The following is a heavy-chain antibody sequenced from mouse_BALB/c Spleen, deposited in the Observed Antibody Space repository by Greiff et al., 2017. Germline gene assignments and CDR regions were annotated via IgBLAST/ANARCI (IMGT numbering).Heavy chain of an antibody. D-gene: IGHD2-4*01. CDR2: ISTYYGDA. V-gene: IGHV1S137*01. CDR1: GYTFTDYA. J-gene: IGHJ2*01. Sequence: VKLMESGAELVRPGVSVKISCKGSGYTFTDYAMHWVKQSHAKSLEWIGVISTYYGDASYNQKFKGKATMTVDKSSSTAYMELARLTSEDSAIYYCARWGDYDGDFDYWGQGTTLTVSS. CDR3: ARWGDYDGDFDY.